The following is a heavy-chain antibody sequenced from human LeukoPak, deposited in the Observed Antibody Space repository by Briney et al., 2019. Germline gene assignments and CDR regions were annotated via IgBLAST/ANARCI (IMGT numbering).Heavy chain of an antibody. CDR1: GDSISSSNCY. J-gene: IGHJ4*02. D-gene: IGHD3-10*01. CDR3: ARQTGSGLFSLP. V-gene: IGHV4-39*01. CDR2: IYFSGGT. Sequence: SETLSLTCTVSGDSISSSNCYWGWIRQPPGKGLEWIGSIYFSGGTYYNASLKSRVTISVDTSRNQFSLKLSSVTAADTAVYYCARQTGSGLFSLPGGQGTLVTVSS.